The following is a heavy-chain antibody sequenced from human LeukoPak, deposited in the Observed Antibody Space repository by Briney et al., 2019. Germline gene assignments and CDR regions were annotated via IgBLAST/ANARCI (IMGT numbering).Heavy chain of an antibody. Sequence: PGGSLRLSCPASGFTFSSYAMSWVRQAPGKGLEWVSATSGSGGSTYYADSVKGRFTISRDNSKNTLYLQMNSLRAEDTAVYYCAKDLTSGGAGLLYYFDYWGQGTLVTVSS. CDR1: GFTFSSYA. CDR2: TSGSGGST. V-gene: IGHV3-23*01. J-gene: IGHJ4*02. CDR3: AKDLTSGGAGLLYYFDY. D-gene: IGHD2-8*02.